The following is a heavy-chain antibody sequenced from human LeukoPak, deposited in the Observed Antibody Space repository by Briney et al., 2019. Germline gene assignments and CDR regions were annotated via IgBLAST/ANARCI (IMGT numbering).Heavy chain of an antibody. V-gene: IGHV1-69*04. CDR3: AHFTNYYDSSGSDY. CDR1: GGTFSSYA. Sequence: SVKVSCKASGGTFSSYAISWVRQAPGQGLEWMGRIIPILGIANYAQKFQGRVTITADKSTSTAYMELSSLRSEDTAVYYCAHFTNYYDSSGSDYWGQGTLVTVSS. CDR2: IIPILGIA. D-gene: IGHD3-22*01. J-gene: IGHJ4*02.